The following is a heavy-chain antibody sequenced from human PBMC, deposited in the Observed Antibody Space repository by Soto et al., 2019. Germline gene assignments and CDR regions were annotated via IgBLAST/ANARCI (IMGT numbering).Heavy chain of an antibody. D-gene: IGHD1-1*01. V-gene: IGHV1-2*02. CDR1: GYTFTGYY. CDR3: ASNPRGWNPGWFDP. J-gene: IGHJ5*02. CDR2: INPNSGGT. Sequence: ASVKVSCKASGYTFTGYYMHWVRQAPGQGLEWMGWINPNSGGTNYAQKFQGRVTMTRDTSISTAYMELSRLRPDDTAVYYCASNPRGWNPGWFDPWGQGTLVTVSS.